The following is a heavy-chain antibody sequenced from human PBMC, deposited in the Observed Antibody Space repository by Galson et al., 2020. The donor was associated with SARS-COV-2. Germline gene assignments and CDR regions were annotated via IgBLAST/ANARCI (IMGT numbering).Heavy chain of an antibody. Sequence: SETLSLTCAVSGGSISSSNWWSWVRQPPAKGLEWIGEIYHSRSTNYNPSLKSRVTISVDKSKNQFSLKLSSVTAADTAVYYCSTQFRSPRHSNYERGYYFDYWGQGTLVTVSS. CDR1: GGSISSSNW. J-gene: IGHJ4*02. D-gene: IGHD4-4*01. CDR2: IYHSRST. CDR3: STQFRSPRHSNYERGYYFDY. V-gene: IGHV4-4*02.